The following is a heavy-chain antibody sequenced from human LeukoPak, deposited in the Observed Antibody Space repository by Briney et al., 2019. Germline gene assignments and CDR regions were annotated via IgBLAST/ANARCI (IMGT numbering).Heavy chain of an antibody. D-gene: IGHD5-12*01. V-gene: IGHV3-21*01. CDR2: ISSSSSYI. CDR1: GFTFSSYS. CDR3: ARDSGYEAIISEDAFDT. Sequence: GGSLRLSCAASGFTFSSYSMNWVRQAPGKGLEWVSSISSSSSYIYYADSVKGRFTISRGNAKNSLYLQMNSLRAEDTAVYYCARDSGYEAIISEDAFDTWGQGTMVTVSS. J-gene: IGHJ3*02.